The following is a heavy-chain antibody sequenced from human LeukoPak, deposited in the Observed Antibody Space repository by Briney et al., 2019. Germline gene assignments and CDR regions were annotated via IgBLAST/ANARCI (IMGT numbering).Heavy chain of an antibody. J-gene: IGHJ4*02. CDR1: GFTFSSYA. CDR3: AKGGNYAPPDY. D-gene: IGHD1-7*01. V-gene: IGHV3-23*01. CDR2: ISSSGSDT. Sequence: GGSLRLSCAASGFTFSSYAMSWVRQAPGKGLEWVSAISSSGSDTIYTDSVKDRFTISRDNTRNTLYLQMNSLRAEDTAVYYCAKGGNYAPPDYWGQGTLVTVSS.